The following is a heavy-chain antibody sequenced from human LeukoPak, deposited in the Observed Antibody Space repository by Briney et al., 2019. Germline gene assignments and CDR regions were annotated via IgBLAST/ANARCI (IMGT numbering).Heavy chain of an antibody. Sequence: KHGESLKISFKGSGXIFTSYCIGWVRQMPGKGLEWMGIIYPGDSDTRYSPSFQGQVTISADKYISTAYLQWSSLKPSDTAMFYCARQPDSSGSPLYWGQGTLVSVSS. CDR2: IYPGDSDT. CDR1: GXIFTSYC. J-gene: IGHJ4*02. D-gene: IGHD3-22*01. V-gene: IGHV5-51*01. CDR3: ARQPDSSGSPLY.